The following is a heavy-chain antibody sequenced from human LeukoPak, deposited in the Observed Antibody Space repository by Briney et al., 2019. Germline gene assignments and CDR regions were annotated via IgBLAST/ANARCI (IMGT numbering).Heavy chain of an antibody. J-gene: IGHJ4*02. CDR3: ARDRPGWYFPLSY. CDR2: INPNSGGT. CDR1: GYTFTGYY. Sequence: ASVKVSCKASGYTFTGYYMHWVRQAPRQGLEWMGWINPNSGGTNYAQKFQGRVTMTRDTSISTAYMELSRLRSDDTAVYYCARDRPGWYFPLSYWGQGTLVTVSS. D-gene: IGHD6-19*01. V-gene: IGHV1-2*02.